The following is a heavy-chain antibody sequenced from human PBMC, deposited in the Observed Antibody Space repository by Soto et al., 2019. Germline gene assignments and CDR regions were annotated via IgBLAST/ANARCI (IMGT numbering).Heavy chain of an antibody. D-gene: IGHD6-13*01. CDR2: SHHGGGT. Sequence: SETLSLTCAVSASSITDASYWGWIRQPPGKGLEWIGSSHHGGGTYYNPSLKSRVTISVDTSKNQLSLKLTSVAAAEAAVYYCARVLSLGSTWYFDYWGPATQVTVS. CDR3: ARVLSLGSTWYFDY. CDR1: ASSITDASY. J-gene: IGHJ4*02. V-gene: IGHV4-38-2*01.